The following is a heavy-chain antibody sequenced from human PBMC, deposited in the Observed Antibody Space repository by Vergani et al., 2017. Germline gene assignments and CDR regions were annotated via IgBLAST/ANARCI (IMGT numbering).Heavy chain of an antibody. D-gene: IGHD6-13*01. J-gene: IGHJ4*01. CDR3: AKDQRYSSSCLLDY. V-gene: IGHV3-23*01. CDR1: GFTFSSYA. CDR2: ISGSGGST. Sequence: EVQLLESGGGLVQPGGSLRLSCAASGFTFSSYAMSWVRQAPGKGLEWVSAISGSGGSTYYADSVKGRFTISRDNSKNTLYLQMNSLRAEDTAVYYCAKDQRYSSSCLLDYWGQEPWSPSPQ.